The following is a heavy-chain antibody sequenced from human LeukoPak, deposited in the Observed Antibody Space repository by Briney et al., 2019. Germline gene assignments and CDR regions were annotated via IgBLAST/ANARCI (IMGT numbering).Heavy chain of an antibody. CDR2: ISSSGSTI. Sequence: GGSLRLSCAASGFTFSDYYMSWIRQAPGKGLEWVSYISSSGSTIYYADSVKGRFTISRDNAKNSLYLQMNSLRSDDTAVYYCAREGGYYYDSSGYYWFSYWGQGTLVTVSS. CDR3: AREGGYYYDSSGYYWFSY. CDR1: GFTFSDYY. V-gene: IGHV3-11*01. D-gene: IGHD3-22*01. J-gene: IGHJ4*02.